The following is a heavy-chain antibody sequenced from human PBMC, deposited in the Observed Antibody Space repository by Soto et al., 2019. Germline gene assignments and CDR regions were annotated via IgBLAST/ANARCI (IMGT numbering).Heavy chain of an antibody. CDR1: GYTFTSYG. V-gene: IGHV1-18*01. J-gene: IGHJ6*02. CDR3: ARVGGSYYVIYYYYGMDV. Sequence: QVPLVQSGAEVKKPGASVKVSCKASGYTFTSYGISWVRQAPGQGLEWMGWISAYNGNTNYAQKLQGRVTMTTDTSTSTAYKELRSLRSDDTAVYYCARVGGSYYVIYYYYGMDVWGQGTTVTVSS. CDR2: ISAYNGNT. D-gene: IGHD1-26*01.